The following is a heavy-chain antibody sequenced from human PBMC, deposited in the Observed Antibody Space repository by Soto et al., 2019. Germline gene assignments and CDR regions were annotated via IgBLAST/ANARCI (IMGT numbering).Heavy chain of an antibody. CDR1: GFTFSSYS. J-gene: IGHJ4*02. CDR3: ARYYYVATGYHYAFDY. Sequence: PGGSLRLSCAASGFTFSSYSMNWVRQAPGKGLEWVSYISGSGTTYYADSVKGRFTISRDNSNNTLCLQLHSLRAEDSALYYCARYYYVATGYHYAFDYWGRGTLVTVSS. V-gene: IGHV3-48*01. CDR2: ISGSGTT. D-gene: IGHD3-22*01.